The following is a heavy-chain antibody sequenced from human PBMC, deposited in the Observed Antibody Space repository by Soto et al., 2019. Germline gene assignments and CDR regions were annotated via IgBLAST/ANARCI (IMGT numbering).Heavy chain of an antibody. J-gene: IGHJ6*02. CDR1: GGTFSSYA. CDR3: ARSQGSSTSLEIYYYYYYGMDV. Sequence: QVQLVQSGAEVKKPGSSVKVSCKASGGTFSSYAISWVRQAHGQGLEWMGGIIPISGTANYAQKFQGRVTITADESTSTAYMELSSLRSEDTAVYYCARSQGSSTSLEIYYYYYYGMDVWGQGTTVTVYS. CDR2: IIPISGTA. V-gene: IGHV1-69*01. D-gene: IGHD2-2*01.